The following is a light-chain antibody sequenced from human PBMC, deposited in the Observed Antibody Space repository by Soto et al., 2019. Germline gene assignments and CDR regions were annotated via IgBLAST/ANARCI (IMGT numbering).Light chain of an antibody. V-gene: IGLV1-44*01. Sequence: QSVLTQPPSVSGTLGQGVTISCSGSTSNIGENTVGWFQQLPGTAPKVLIYVNDKRPSGVPDRFAGSKSGTSAYLAISGLQSEDEDDYYCAAWYGSLSGHVFGAGTKLTVL. CDR1: TSNIGENT. J-gene: IGLJ1*01. CDR3: AAWYGSLSGHV. CDR2: VND.